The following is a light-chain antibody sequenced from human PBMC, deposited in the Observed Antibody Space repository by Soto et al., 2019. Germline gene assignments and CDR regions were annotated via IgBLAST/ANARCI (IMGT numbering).Light chain of an antibody. J-gene: IGKJ4*01. V-gene: IGKV1-16*02. CDR2: DAS. CDR1: QDISNH. CDR3: QQYHNYPVT. Sequence: DIQMTQSPSSLSASVGDRVTITCRASQDISNHLAWFQQKPGKAPKSLIYDASSLQSGVPSNFSGSASGTHFTLIISSLQPEDCATYYCQQYHNYPVTFGGGTKLEI.